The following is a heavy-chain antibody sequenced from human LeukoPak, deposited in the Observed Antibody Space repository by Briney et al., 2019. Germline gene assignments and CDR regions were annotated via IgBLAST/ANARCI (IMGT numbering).Heavy chain of an antibody. CDR2: IYYSGST. CDR3: ARGKGLQGAAAGPDYFDY. Sequence: PSETLSLTCTVSGGSISSGGYYWSWIRQHPGKGLEWIGYIYYSGSTYYNPSLKSRVTISVDTSKNQFSLKLSSVTAADTAVYYCARGKGLQGAAAGPDYFDYWGQGTLVTVSS. V-gene: IGHV4-31*03. CDR1: GGSISSGGYY. D-gene: IGHD6-13*01. J-gene: IGHJ4*02.